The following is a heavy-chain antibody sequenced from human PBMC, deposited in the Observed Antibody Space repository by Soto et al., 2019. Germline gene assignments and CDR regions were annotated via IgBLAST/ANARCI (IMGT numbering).Heavy chain of an antibody. CDR3: TIVLFYYDSSGYYLTPFKY. CDR1: GGTFDNCA. D-gene: IGHD3-22*01. V-gene: IGHV1-69*13. J-gene: IGHJ4*02. CDR2: IIPIFGTA. Sequence: SVKVSCKASGGTFDNCAINWVRQAPGQGLEWMGGIIPIFGTANYAQKFQGRVTITADESTNTAYMKLTSLRSEDTDIYYCTIVLFYYDSSGYYLTPFKYWGKGTLATVSS.